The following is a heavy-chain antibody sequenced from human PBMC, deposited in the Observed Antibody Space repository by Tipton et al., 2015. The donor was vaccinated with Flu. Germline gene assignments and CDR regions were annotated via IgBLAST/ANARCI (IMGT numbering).Heavy chain of an antibody. Sequence: TLSLTCTVSGGSIRGYYWNWIRQFPGKGLEWIGFVYYTGSTNYKSSLKSRVTISTDTSTNQVSLKMSSVIAADAAVYYCARGPPGPSIRAYYFDIWGQGALVTVSS. CDR2: VYYTGST. CDR1: GGSIRGYY. D-gene: IGHD2-21*01. J-gene: IGHJ4*02. V-gene: IGHV4-59*01. CDR3: ARGPPGPSIRAYYFDI.